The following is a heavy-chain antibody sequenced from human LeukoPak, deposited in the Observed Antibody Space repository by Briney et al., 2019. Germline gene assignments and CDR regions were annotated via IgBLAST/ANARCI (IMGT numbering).Heavy chain of an antibody. CDR1: GFTFSSYS. D-gene: IGHD6-13*01. CDR3: ARAGIAAALLNWFDP. Sequence: PGGSLRLSCAASGFTFSSYSMNWVRQAPGKGLEWLSSISSSSSYIYYADSVKGRFTISRDNAKNSLYLQMNSLRAEDTAVYYCARAGIAAALLNWFDPWGQGTLVTVSS. CDR2: ISSSSSYI. J-gene: IGHJ5*02. V-gene: IGHV3-21*01.